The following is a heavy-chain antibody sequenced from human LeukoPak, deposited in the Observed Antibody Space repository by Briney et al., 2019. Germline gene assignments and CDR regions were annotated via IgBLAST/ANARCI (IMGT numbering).Heavy chain of an antibody. CDR2: IIPILGIA. CDR1: GGTFSSYA. Sequence: SVKVSCKASGGTFSSYAISWVRQAPGQGLEWMGRIIPILGIANYAQKFRGRVTITADKSTSTAYMELSSLRSEDTAVYYCARDLSRDVVVVAATRGNWFDPWGQGALVTVSS. V-gene: IGHV1-69*04. J-gene: IGHJ5*02. D-gene: IGHD2-15*01. CDR3: ARDLSRDVVVVAATRGNWFDP.